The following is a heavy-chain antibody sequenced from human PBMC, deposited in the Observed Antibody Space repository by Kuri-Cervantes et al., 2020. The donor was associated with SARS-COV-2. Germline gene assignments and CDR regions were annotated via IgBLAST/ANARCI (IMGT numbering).Heavy chain of an antibody. J-gene: IGHJ3*02. V-gene: IGHV3-73*01. CDR2: IRSKSSNYAT. Sequence: GGSLRLSCAASGFTFRGSAMHWVRQAPGKGLEWLGRIRSKSSNYATAYAASVRGRFTVSRDDSKNTAFLQMNSLKTEDTAVYYCTRSGGSWNDAFDIWGQGTMVTVSS. D-gene: IGHD2-15*01. CDR1: GFTFRGSA. CDR3: TRSGGSWNDAFDI.